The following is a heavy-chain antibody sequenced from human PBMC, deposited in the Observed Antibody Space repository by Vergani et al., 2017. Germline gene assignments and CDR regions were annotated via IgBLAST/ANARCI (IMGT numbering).Heavy chain of an antibody. J-gene: IGHJ4*02. Sequence: EVQLVESGGGLVQPGRSLRLSCAASGFTFDDYAMHWVRQAPGKGLERVSGISWNSGSIGYADSVKGRFTISRDNAKNSLYLQMNSLRAEDTALYYCAKEGYCSSTSCEFDYWGQGTLVTVSS. V-gene: IGHV3-9*01. D-gene: IGHD2-2*01. CDR2: ISWNSGSI. CDR3: AKEGYCSSTSCEFDY. CDR1: GFTFDDYA.